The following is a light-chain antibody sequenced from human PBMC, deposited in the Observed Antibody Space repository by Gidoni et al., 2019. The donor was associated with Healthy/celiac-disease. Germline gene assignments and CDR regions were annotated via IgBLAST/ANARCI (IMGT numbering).Light chain of an antibody. J-gene: IGLJ2*01. CDR2: GNS. V-gene: IGLV1-40*01. Sequence: SVPTQPPSVSGAPGQLVTISCTGSSSNIEAGYDVHWYQQLPGTAPKHLIYGNSNRPSGVPDRFSGSKSGTYASLAITGLQAEDEADYYCQSYDSSLSGVVFGGGTKLTVL. CDR1: SSNIEAGYD. CDR3: QSYDSSLSGVV.